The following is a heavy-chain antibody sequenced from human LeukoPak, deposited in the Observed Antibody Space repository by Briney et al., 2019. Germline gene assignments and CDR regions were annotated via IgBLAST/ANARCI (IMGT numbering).Heavy chain of an antibody. Sequence: SETLSLTCSVSGYSISSGYYWGWFRQPPGKGLEWIGSIYHSGSTYYNPSLKSRVTLSVDTSKNQFSLKLSSVTAADTAVYYCARDTRYFDYWGQGNMVTVSS. CDR2: IYHSGST. J-gene: IGHJ4*02. CDR3: ARDTRYFDY. V-gene: IGHV4-38-2*02. CDR1: GYSISSGYY.